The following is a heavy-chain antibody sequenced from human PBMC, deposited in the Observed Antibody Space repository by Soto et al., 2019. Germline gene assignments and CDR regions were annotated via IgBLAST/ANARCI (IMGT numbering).Heavy chain of an antibody. D-gene: IGHD3-3*01. CDR3: ARDTSDYDFWSGYHYYGMDV. CDR2: ISSSSYI. Sequence: VQLVESGGGLVKPGGSLRLSCAASGFTFSSYSMNWVRQAPGKGLEWVSSISSSSYIYYADSVKGRFTISRDNAKNSLYLQMNSLRAEDTAVYYCARDTSDYDFWSGYHYYGMDVWGQGTTVTVSS. J-gene: IGHJ6*02. CDR1: GFTFSSYS. V-gene: IGHV3-21*01.